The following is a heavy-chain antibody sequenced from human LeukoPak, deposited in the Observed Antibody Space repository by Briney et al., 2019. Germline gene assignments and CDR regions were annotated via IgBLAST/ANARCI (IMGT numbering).Heavy chain of an antibody. CDR3: ARDPYYDSSGLFDY. CDR1: GFTFSSYA. Sequence: QSGGSLRLSCAASGFTFSSYAMHWVRQAPGKGLEWVAVISYDGSNKYYADSVKGRFTISRDNSKNTLYLQMNSLRAEDTAVYYCARDPYYDSSGLFDYWGQGTLVTVSS. CDR2: ISYDGSNK. V-gene: IGHV3-30-3*01. D-gene: IGHD3-22*01. J-gene: IGHJ4*02.